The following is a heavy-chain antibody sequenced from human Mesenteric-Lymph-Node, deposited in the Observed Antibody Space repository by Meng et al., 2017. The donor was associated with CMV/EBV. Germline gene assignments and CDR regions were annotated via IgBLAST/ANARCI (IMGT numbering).Heavy chain of an antibody. J-gene: IGHJ4*02. D-gene: IGHD2-15*01. CDR2: ISSSGRSI. CDR1: GFTFSDYY. Sequence: GGSLRLSCTASGFTFSDYYMSWVRQTPGKGLEWVSYISSSGRSIFYADSVKGRFTISRDNAKNSLDLQMNSLRAEDTGVYYCARERGGNCSGASCSRASDYWGQGTLVTVSS. CDR3: ARERGGNCSGASCSRASDY. V-gene: IGHV3-11*04.